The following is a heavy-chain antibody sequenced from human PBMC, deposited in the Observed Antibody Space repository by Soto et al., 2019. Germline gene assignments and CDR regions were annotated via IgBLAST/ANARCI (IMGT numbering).Heavy chain of an antibody. CDR2: ISGSGGST. J-gene: IGHJ6*02. V-gene: IGHV3-23*01. D-gene: IGHD1-26*01. CDR1: GFTFSSYA. CDR3: AKGGVGATDESDHYYYYYGMDV. Sequence: EVQLLESGGGLVQPGGSLRLSCAASGFTFSSYAMSWVRQAPGKGLELVSSISGSGGSTYYADSVKGRFTISRDNSKNTLYLQMNSLRAEDTAVYYCAKGGVGATDESDHYYYYYGMDVWGQGTTVTVSS.